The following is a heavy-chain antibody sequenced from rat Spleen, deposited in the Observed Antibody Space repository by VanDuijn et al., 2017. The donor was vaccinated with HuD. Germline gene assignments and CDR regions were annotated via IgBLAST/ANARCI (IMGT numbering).Heavy chain of an antibody. CDR3: ATEGRFAH. D-gene: IGHD1-11*01. Sequence: EVQVLESGGGLVQPGNSLKLSCATSGFTFSTAWMYWYRQFPEKRLEWVARIKAKTNNYATDYTESVKGRFTISRDDSKSSIYLQMKDLKEEDTAIYYCATEGRFAHWGQGTLVTVSS. CDR2: IKAKTNNYAT. CDR1: GFTFSTAW. J-gene: IGHJ3*01. V-gene: IGHV6-6*01.